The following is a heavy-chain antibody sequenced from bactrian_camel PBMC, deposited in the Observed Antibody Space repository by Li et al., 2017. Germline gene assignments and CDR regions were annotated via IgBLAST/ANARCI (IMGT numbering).Heavy chain of an antibody. CDR2: INSGGGST. V-gene: IGHV3S1*01. Sequence: QVQLVESGGGLVQPGGSLRLSCEASGFTYSSSGMYWVRLSPGKGLEWVSAINSGGGSTYYADSVKGRFTISRDNAKNTLYLQMNSLKTEDTAVYYCATSIWGQGTQVTVS. CDR3: ATSI. J-gene: IGHJ4*01. CDR1: GFTYSSSG. D-gene: IGHD7*01.